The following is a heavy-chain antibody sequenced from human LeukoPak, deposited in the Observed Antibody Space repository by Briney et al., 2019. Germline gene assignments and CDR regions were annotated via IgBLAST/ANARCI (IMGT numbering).Heavy chain of an antibody. V-gene: IGHV3-21*01. Sequence: GGSLRLSCAASGFTFSSYSMNWVRQAPGKGLEWVSSISSSSSYIYYADSVKGRFTISRDNAKNSLYLQKNSLRAEDTAVYYCARDQERFLEWLPYYYYYYYMDVWGKGTTVTVSS. CDR3: ARDQERFLEWLPYYYYYYYMDV. J-gene: IGHJ6*03. CDR2: ISSSSSYI. D-gene: IGHD3-3*01. CDR1: GFTFSSYS.